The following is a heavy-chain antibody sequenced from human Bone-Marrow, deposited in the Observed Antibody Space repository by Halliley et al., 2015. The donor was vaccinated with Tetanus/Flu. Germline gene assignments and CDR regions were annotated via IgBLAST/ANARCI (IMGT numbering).Heavy chain of an antibody. J-gene: IGHJ4*02. D-gene: IGHD6-13*01. CDR1: GFTFSSYS. V-gene: IGHV3-21*01. Sequence: LSLICAASGFTFSSYSMNWVRQAPGKGLEWVSSISGSSSHIYYADSVKGRFTYYADSVKGRFTISRDDAKNSLYLQMNSLRAEDTAVYYCARDSGQQLTDYWGQGTLVAVSS. CDR3: ARDSGQQLTDY. CDR2: ISGSSSHI.